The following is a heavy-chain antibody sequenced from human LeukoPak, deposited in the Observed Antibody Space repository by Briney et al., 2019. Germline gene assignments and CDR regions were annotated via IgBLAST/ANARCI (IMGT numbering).Heavy chain of an antibody. CDR1: GGSFSGYY. CDR2: INHSGST. Sequence: KPSETLSLTCAVYGGSFSGYYWSWIRQPPGKGLEWIGEINHSGSTNYNPSLKSRVTISVDTSKNQFSLKLSSVTAADTAVYYCARGRYGEGSSGWYWQGYYFDYWGQGTLVTVSS. V-gene: IGHV4-34*01. J-gene: IGHJ4*02. CDR3: ARGRYGEGSSGWYWQGYYFDY. D-gene: IGHD6-19*01.